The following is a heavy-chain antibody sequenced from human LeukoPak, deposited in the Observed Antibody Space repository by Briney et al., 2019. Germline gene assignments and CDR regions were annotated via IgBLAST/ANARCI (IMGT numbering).Heavy chain of an antibody. CDR3: AHRQWRGAFDI. V-gene: IGHV3-23*01. D-gene: IGHD6-19*01. CDR2: ISGSGAST. CDR1: GFTLSSYA. Sequence: GGSLRLSCAASGFTLSSYAMSWVRQAPGKGLEWVSAISGSGASTYYADSVKGRFTISRDNSKNTLYLQMNSLRAEDTAVYYCAHRQWRGAFDIWGRGTMVTVSS. J-gene: IGHJ3*02.